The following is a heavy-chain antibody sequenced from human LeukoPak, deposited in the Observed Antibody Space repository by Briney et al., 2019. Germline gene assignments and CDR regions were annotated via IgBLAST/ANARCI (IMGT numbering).Heavy chain of an antibody. J-gene: IGHJ1*01. CDR2: ISGSGGST. CDR3: AKDRHGYKYFQH. D-gene: IGHD5-24*01. CDR1: GFTFSSYA. Sequence: GVSLRLSCAASGFTFSSYAMSWVRQAPGKGLEWVSAISGSGGSTYYADSVKGRFTISRDNSKNTLYLQMNSLRAEDTAVYYCAKDRHGYKYFQHWGQGTLVTVSS. V-gene: IGHV3-23*01.